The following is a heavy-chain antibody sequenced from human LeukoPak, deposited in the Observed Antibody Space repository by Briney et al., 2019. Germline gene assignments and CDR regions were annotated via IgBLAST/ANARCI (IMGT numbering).Heavy chain of an antibody. CDR3: AKVHPSITMVRAHYDY. CDR1: GFTFSNYA. Sequence: PGGSLRLSCAASGFTFSNYAMNWVRQAPGKGLEWVSAISGGGGSGSGGSTYNADSVKGRFTISRDNSKNTLYLQMNSLRAEDTAVYYCAKVHPSITMVRAHYDYWGQGTLVTVSS. CDR2: ISGGGGSGSGGST. J-gene: IGHJ4*02. D-gene: IGHD3-10*01. V-gene: IGHV3-23*01.